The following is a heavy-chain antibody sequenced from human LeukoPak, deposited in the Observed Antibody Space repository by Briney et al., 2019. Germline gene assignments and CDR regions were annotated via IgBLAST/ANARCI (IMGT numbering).Heavy chain of an antibody. D-gene: IGHD2-21*01. V-gene: IGHV4-4*07. CDR3: AREFRVVIGDGYYVDS. CDR2: LYIGRDV. CDR1: DVSISNYY. J-gene: IGHJ4*02. Sequence: PSETLSLTCTVSDVSISNYYWAWIRQPAGKGLEWIGRLYIGRDVDYNPSLKSRLTMSVDTSKSQFSLRLTSVTAADTAIYYCAREFRVVIGDGYYVDSWGPGILITVSS.